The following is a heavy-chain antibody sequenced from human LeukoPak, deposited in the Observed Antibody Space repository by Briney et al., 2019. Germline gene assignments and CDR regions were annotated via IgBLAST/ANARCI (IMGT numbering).Heavy chain of an antibody. CDR3: AKDDAWGRYKH. CDR1: GFTFSSHG. Sequence: GGTLRLSCGASGFTFSSHGMNWVRQAPGKGLEWVSGISPSGGITYYTDSVKGRFTISRDNSKITVSLQMNSLRGEDTAVYYCAKDDAWGRYKHCGQGTHVTVSS. J-gene: IGHJ1*01. V-gene: IGHV3-23*01. D-gene: IGHD3-16*01. CDR2: ISPSGGIT.